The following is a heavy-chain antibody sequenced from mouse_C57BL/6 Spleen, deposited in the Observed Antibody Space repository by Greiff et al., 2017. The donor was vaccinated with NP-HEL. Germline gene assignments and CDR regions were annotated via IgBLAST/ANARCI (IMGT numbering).Heavy chain of an antibody. D-gene: IGHD1-2*01. V-gene: IGHV5-4*01. Sequence: EVQLVESGGGLVKPGGSLKLSCAASGFTFSSYAMSWVRQTPEKRLEWVATISDGGSYTYYPDNVKGRFTISRDNAKNNLYLQMSHLKSEDTAMYYCARGAGLLPTAYFDVWGTGTTVTVSS. CDR3: ARGAGLLPTAYFDV. CDR2: ISDGGSYT. CDR1: GFTFSSYA. J-gene: IGHJ1*03.